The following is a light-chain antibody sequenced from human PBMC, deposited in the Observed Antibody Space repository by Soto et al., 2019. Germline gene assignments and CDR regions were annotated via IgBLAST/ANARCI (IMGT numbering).Light chain of an antibody. J-gene: IGLJ1*01. CDR1: SSNVGNNY. Sequence: QSVLTQPPSVSAAPGQKVIISSSGSSSNVGNNYVSWYQQLPGTAPKLLIYDNNKRPSGIPDRFSGSKSGTSATLGITGLQTGDEADYYCGTWDSSLSAYVFGTGTKLTVL. V-gene: IGLV1-51*01. CDR2: DNN. CDR3: GTWDSSLSAYV.